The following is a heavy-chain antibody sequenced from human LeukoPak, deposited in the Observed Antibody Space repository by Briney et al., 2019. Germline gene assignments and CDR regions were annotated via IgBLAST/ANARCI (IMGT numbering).Heavy chain of an antibody. Sequence: HSETLSLTCTVSGGSISSYYWSWIRQPPGKGLEWIGYIYYSGSTNYNPSLKSRVTISVDTSKNQFSLKLSSVTAADTAVYYCAREWPSGGNYYYGMDVWGQGTTVTVSS. CDR2: IYYSGST. CDR3: AREWPSGGNYYYGMDV. V-gene: IGHV4-59*01. D-gene: IGHD2-15*01. J-gene: IGHJ6*02. CDR1: GGSISSYY.